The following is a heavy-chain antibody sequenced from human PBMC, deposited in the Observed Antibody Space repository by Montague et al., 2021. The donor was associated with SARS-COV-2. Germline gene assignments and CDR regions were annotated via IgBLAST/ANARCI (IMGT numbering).Heavy chain of an antibody. CDR3: VRDHPYGGPRGAYDI. D-gene: IGHD4-23*01. Sequence: SETLSLTCTVSGGSITGYYWSWLRRSPGKGLEWIAYIYYGGAVNYNPSLGSRVTISTATSKNQLSLKVNSVTAAATAVYYCVRDHPYGGPRGAYDIWGQGTEVTVSS. J-gene: IGHJ3*02. V-gene: IGHV4-59*01. CDR1: GGSITGYY. CDR2: IYYGGAV.